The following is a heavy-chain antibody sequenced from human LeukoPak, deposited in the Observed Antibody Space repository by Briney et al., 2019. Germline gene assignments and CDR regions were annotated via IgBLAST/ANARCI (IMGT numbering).Heavy chain of an antibody. CDR1: GGSFSGYY. D-gene: IGHD3-10*01. CDR3: ASRGLGFGNLDY. J-gene: IGHJ4*02. Sequence: SETLSLTCAVYGGSFSGYYWSWIRQPPGKGLEWIGEINHSGSTNYNPSLKSRVTISVDTSKNQFSLKLSSVTAADTAVYYCASRGLGFGNLDYWGQGTLVTVSS. CDR2: INHSGST. V-gene: IGHV4-34*01.